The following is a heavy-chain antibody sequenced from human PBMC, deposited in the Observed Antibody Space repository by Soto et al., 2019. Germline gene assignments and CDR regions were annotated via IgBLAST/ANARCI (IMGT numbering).Heavy chain of an antibody. J-gene: IGHJ4*02. Sequence: GALRLSGAASVLIFSDVCMTWVRQAPGKGLEWVGRIKTKPDDGTIDYAAPVRGRFTISRDDSKNTLYLQMTSLTPDDTGVYYCTTSNLGVDFWGPGTLVTVSS. CDR3: TTSNLGVDF. CDR2: IKTKPDDGTI. CDR1: VLIFSDVC. D-gene: IGHD1-1*01. V-gene: IGHV3-15*01.